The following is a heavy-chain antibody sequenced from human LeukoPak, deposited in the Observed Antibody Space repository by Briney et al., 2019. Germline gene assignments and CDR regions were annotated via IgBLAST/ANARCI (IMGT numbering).Heavy chain of an antibody. CDR2: FDPEDGET. J-gene: IGHJ3*02. CDR3: ATAVIVAVFGDAFDI. V-gene: IGHV1-24*01. Sequence: ASVKVSCKVSGYTLTELSMHWVRQAPGKGLEWMGGFDPEDGETIYAQKFQGRVTMTEDTSTDTAYMELSSLRSEDTAVYYCATAVIVAVFGDAFDIWGQGTLVTVSS. CDR1: GYTLTELS. D-gene: IGHD6-13*01.